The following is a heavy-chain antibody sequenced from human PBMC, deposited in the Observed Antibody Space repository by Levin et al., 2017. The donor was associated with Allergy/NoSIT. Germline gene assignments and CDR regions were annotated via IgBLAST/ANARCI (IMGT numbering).Heavy chain of an antibody. D-gene: IGHD6-6*01. V-gene: IGHV1-2*06. CDR1: GYTFTAYY. J-gene: IGHJ4*02. CDR3: GRLPYTTSNDY. CDR2: INPNSGGT. Sequence: ASVKVSCKASGYTFTAYYIHWVRQAPGQGLEWMGRINPNSGGTDYAQKFQGRVTMTRDTSITTAYMELRRLTSDDTAVYYCGRLPYTTSNDYWGQGTLVTVSS.